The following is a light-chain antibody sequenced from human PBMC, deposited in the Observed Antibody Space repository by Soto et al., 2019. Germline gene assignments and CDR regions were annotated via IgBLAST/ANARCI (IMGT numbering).Light chain of an antibody. CDR1: QGLVYSNGNTF. CDR2: QVS. Sequence: DVVMTQSPLSLPVTLGQPASISCRSSQGLVYSNGNTFLSWFFQRPVQSPRRLIYQVSNRDSGVPDRFSGSGSRADFTLHISRVEAEDVGVYYCLQYTHWPHTFGQGTKLEIK. CDR3: LQYTHWPHT. J-gene: IGKJ2*01. V-gene: IGKV2-30*01.